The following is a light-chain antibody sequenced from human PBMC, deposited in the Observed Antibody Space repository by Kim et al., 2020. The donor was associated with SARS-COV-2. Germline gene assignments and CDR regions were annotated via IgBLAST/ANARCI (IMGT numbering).Light chain of an antibody. CDR2: SNN. V-gene: IGLV1-44*01. CDR1: SSSIGSNT. J-gene: IGLJ3*02. Sequence: QSVLAQPPSASGTPGQRVTISCSGSSSSIGSNTVNWYQQLPGTAPKVLIYSNNQRPSGVPDRFSGSKSGTSASLAISGLQSEDEADYYCAAWDDSLSRWVFGGGTKLTVL. CDR3: AAWDDSLSRWV.